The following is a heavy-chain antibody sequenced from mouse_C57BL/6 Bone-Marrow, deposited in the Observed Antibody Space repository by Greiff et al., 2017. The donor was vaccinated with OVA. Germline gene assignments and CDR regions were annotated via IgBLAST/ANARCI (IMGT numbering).Heavy chain of an antibody. V-gene: IGHV1-7*01. CDR2: INPSSGYT. Sequence: LVESGAELAKPGASVKLSCKASGYTFTSYWMHWVKQRPGQGLEWIGYINPSSGYTKYNQKFKDKATLTADKSSSTAYMQLSILTNGDSAVYDCARWGYDDDGHWYFDVWGTGTTVTVSS. J-gene: IGHJ1*03. D-gene: IGHD2-4*01. CDR1: GYTFTSYW. CDR3: ARWGYDDDGHWYFDV.